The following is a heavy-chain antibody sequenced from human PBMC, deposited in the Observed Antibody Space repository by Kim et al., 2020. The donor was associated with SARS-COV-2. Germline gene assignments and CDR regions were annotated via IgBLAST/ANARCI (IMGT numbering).Heavy chain of an antibody. CDR3: ASGGDCSSTSCYTRYFDL. D-gene: IGHD2-2*02. V-gene: IGHV3-53*01. J-gene: IGHJ2*01. Sequence: KGRFTVSRDNSKNTLYLQMNGLRAEDTAVYYCASGGDCSSTSCYTRYFDLWGRGTLVTVSS.